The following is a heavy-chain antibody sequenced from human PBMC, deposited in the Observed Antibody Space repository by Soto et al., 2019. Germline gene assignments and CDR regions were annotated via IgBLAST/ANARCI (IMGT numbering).Heavy chain of an antibody. Sequence: QLQLQESGSGLVKPSQTLSLTCAVSGASISSGGYSWSWIRQQPGKGLEWIGYIYHSGSTYYNPSPTSLVTISLTRSKNEFSPKLSSVTAADTAVDYCARVCGDPSSFIYWGQGTLVTVSS. V-gene: IGHV4-30-2*01. CDR3: ARVCGDPSSFIY. CDR2: IYHSGST. D-gene: IGHD2-21*01. J-gene: IGHJ4*02. CDR1: GASISSGGYS.